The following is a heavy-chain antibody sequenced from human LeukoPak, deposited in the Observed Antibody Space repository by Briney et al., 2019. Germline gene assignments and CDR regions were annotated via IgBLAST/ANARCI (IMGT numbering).Heavy chain of an antibody. Sequence: ASVKVSCKASGYSFPSYGVSWVRQAPGQGLEWMGWISGKNGKTNYEQKYQGRVTLTTDTPTSTVYMEMRSLRSDDTAVYYCASGREGYNPSGYWGQGTLVTVSS. D-gene: IGHD5-24*01. J-gene: IGHJ4*02. V-gene: IGHV1-18*01. CDR1: GYSFPSYG. CDR2: ISGKNGKT. CDR3: ASGREGYNPSGY.